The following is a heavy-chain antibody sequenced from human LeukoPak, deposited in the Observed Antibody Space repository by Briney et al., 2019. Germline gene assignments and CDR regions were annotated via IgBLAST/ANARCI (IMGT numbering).Heavy chain of an antibody. J-gene: IGHJ2*01. Sequence: GGSLRLSCAVSGFTVSSNHMSWVRQAPGKGLEWVSVFYSGGDTHYADSVKGRFTISRDNSKNTLYLQMNSLGAEDTAVYYCARDSTGYWYFDLWAVAPWSVSPQ. CDR2: FYSGGDT. CDR1: GFTVSSNH. D-gene: IGHD3-3*02. V-gene: IGHV3-53*01. CDR3: ARDSTGYWYFDL.